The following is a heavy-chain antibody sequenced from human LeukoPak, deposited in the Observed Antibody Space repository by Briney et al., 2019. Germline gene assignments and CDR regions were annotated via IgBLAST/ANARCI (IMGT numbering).Heavy chain of an antibody. V-gene: IGHV3-48*03. Sequence: GGSLRLSCAASGFTFSIYEFNWVRQAPGKGLEWVSYISSSGRNIYYADSVKGRFTISRDNAKNSLYLQTDSLRAEDTPVYYCARELVQLWSKDFWGQGTLVTVSS. J-gene: IGHJ4*02. D-gene: IGHD5-18*01. CDR1: GFTFSIYE. CDR2: ISSSGRNI. CDR3: ARELVQLWSKDF.